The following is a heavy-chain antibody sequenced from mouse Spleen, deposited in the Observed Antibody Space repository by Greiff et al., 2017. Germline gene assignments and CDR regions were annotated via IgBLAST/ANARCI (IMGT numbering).Heavy chain of an antibody. V-gene: IGHV2-2*01. D-gene: IGHD3-3*01. CDR3: ARGDWSYAMDY. Sequence: VQLQQSGPGLVQPSQSLSITCTVSGFSLTSYGVHWVRQSPGKGLEWLGVIWSGGSTDYNAAFISRLSISKDNSKSQVFFKMNSLQADDTAIYYCARGDWSYAMDYWGQGTSVTVSS. J-gene: IGHJ4*01. CDR2: IWSGGST. CDR1: GFSLTSYG.